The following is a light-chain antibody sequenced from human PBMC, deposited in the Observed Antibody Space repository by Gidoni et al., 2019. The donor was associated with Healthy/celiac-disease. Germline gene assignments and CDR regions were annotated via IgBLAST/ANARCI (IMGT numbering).Light chain of an antibody. CDR2: GAS. Sequence: EIVLTQSPGTLTLSPGDRGTLSCRASQSVSSSYLAWYQQTPGQAPRLLISGASSRATGIPDRFSGSGSGTDFTLTISRLEPEDFAVYYCQQYGSSPRTFGQGIKVEIK. CDR3: QQYGSSPRT. V-gene: IGKV3-20*01. CDR1: QSVSSSY. J-gene: IGKJ1*01.